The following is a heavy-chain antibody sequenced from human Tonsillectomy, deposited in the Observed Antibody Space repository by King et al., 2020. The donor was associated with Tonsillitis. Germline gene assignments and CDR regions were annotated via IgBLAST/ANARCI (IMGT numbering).Heavy chain of an antibody. V-gene: IGHV3-30*02. CDR3: GKAQSSNLPAARTSYYYGMDV. CDR2: IRYDGSNK. D-gene: IGHD2-2*01. Sequence: VQLVESGGGVVQPGGSLRLSCAASGFSFSSYGMHWVRQAPGKGLEWVAFIRYDGSNKYYADSVKGRFTISRDNSKNTLYLQMNSLRAEDTAGFYCGKAQSSNLPAARTSYYYGMDVWGQGTTVTVSS. J-gene: IGHJ6*02. CDR1: GFSFSSYG.